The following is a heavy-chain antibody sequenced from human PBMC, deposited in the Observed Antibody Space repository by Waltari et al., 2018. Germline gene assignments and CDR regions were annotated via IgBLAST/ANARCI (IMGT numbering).Heavy chain of an antibody. J-gene: IGHJ3*02. V-gene: IGHV1-24*01. D-gene: IGHD4-17*01. CDR1: GYTLTELS. CDR2: FDPEDGET. Sequence: QVQLVQSGAEVKKPGASVKVSCKVSGYTLTELSMHWVRQAPGKGLEWMGGFDPEDGETIYAQKFQGRVTMTDDTSTDTAYMELSSLKAEDTAVYYCASILDYGDYGPVGFLEAFDIWGQGTMVTVSS. CDR3: ASILDYGDYGPVGFLEAFDI.